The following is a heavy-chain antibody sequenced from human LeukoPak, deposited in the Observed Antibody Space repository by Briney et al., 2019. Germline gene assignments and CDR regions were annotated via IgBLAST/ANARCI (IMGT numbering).Heavy chain of an antibody. CDR3: ARESDYYESSGYYPDAFDI. V-gene: IGHV1-18*01. Sequence: ASVKVSCKASGYTFTSYGIRWVRQAPGQGLEWMGWISAYNGNTNYAQKLQGRVTMTTDTSTSTAYMELSRLRSDDTAVYYCARESDYYESSGYYPDAFDIWGQGTMVTVSS. CDR2: ISAYNGNT. J-gene: IGHJ3*02. CDR1: GYTFTSYG. D-gene: IGHD3-22*01.